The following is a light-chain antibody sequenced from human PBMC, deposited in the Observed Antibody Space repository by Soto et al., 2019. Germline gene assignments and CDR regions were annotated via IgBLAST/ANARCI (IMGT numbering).Light chain of an antibody. Sequence: DIRMTQPPSSLSAPVGDRVTITSGASQRIDTHLNWYQQRPGKAPNARINEASNLQSGVPSRFSGSGSGTDFTLTISGLRPDDSATYSCHQTYSPPDTFGQGTKVEI. J-gene: IGKJ1*01. CDR2: EAS. CDR3: HQTYSPPDT. V-gene: IGKV1-39*01. CDR1: QRIDTH.